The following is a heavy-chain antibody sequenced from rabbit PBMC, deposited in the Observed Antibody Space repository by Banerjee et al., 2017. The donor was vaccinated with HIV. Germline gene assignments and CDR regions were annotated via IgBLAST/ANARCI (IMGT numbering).Heavy chain of an antibody. J-gene: IGHJ4*01. D-gene: IGHD6-1*01. Sequence: QELVETGGGLVQPGGSLTLSCKASGFDFSSYYMSWVRQAPGKGLEWIGCIATGKGNTYYASWVNGRFTISSHNAQNTLYLQLNSLTAADTATYFCVRDSVYSSGTAAYGDNFNLWGPGTLVTVS. CDR1: GFDFSSYY. V-gene: IGHV1S7*01. CDR3: VRDSVYSSGTAAYGDNFNL. CDR2: IATGKGNT.